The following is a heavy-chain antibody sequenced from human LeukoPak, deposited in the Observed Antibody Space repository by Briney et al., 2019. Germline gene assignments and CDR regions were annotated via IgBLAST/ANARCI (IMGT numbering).Heavy chain of an antibody. CDR3: ARAAWIITSGIEY. CDR2: IYHTGST. Sequence: PSETLSLTCGISGYSISRGYYWAWIRQPPGKGLEWIGTIYHTGSTYYNPSLESRVTISVDTSKNEFSLNLNSVTAADTAVYYCARAAWIITSGIEYWGQGALVTVSS. CDR1: GYSISRGYY. J-gene: IGHJ4*02. D-gene: IGHD3-10*01. V-gene: IGHV4-38-2*01.